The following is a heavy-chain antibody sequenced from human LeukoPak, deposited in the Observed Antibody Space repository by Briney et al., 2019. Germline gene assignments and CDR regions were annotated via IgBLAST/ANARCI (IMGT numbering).Heavy chain of an antibody. D-gene: IGHD3-9*01. CDR3: ARVLLGMSAFDL. Sequence: GGSLRLSCVASGFTFSDYTMHWVRQAPGKALEWVSSINSGNNYIYYADSVKGRFTISRDNAKNSLFLQMNSLRADDTAVYSCARVLLGMSAFDLWGQGTLVTVSS. J-gene: IGHJ1*01. CDR1: GFTFSDYT. V-gene: IGHV3-21*06. CDR2: INSGNNYI.